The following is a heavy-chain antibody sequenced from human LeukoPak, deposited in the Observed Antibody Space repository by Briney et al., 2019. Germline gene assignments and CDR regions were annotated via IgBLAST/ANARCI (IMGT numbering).Heavy chain of an antibody. CDR2: IWNDGSYK. D-gene: IGHD3-16*02. CDR1: GFTFSNYG. Sequence: GGSLRLSCAASGFTFSNYGMHWVRQAPGKGLEWVAVIWNDGSYKYYADSVKGRFTISRDNSKNTLYLQMNSLRAEDTAVYYCARDRYYDYVWGSYRFNDAFDIWGQGTMVTVSS. J-gene: IGHJ3*02. CDR3: ARDRYYDYVWGSYRFNDAFDI. V-gene: IGHV3-33*01.